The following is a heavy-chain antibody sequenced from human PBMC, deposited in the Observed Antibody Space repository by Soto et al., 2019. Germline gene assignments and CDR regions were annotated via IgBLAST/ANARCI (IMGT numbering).Heavy chain of an antibody. J-gene: IGHJ6*02. CDR1: GGSVLSTNW. Sequence: QVQLQESGPGLVKPSGTLSLSCGVSGGSVLSTNWWTWVRQPPGKGLEWIGGIYHSGSTNYNPSLKGRVTISLDKSKNQFSLHLSPMTAADTAVYYCARLYSTRYNSDGLDVWGQGTPVTVS. D-gene: IGHD6-13*01. CDR3: ARLYSTRYNSDGLDV. CDR2: IYHSGST. V-gene: IGHV4-4*02.